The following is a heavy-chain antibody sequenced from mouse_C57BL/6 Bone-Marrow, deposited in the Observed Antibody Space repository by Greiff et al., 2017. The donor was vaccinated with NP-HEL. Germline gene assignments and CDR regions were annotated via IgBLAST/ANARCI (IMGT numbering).Heavy chain of an antibody. D-gene: IGHD2-3*01. V-gene: IGHV1-75*01. Sequence: SGPELVKPGASVKISCKASGYTFTDYYINWVKQRPGQGLEWIGWIFPGSGSTYYNEKFKGKATLTVDKSSSTAYMLLSSLTSEDSAVYFCAREGGWLLRPLYYFDYWGQGTTLTVSS. J-gene: IGHJ2*01. CDR2: IFPGSGST. CDR1: GYTFTDYY. CDR3: AREGGWLLRPLYYFDY.